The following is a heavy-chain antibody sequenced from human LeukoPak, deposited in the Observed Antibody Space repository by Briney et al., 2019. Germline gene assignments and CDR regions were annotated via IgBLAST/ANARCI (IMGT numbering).Heavy chain of an antibody. Sequence: PSETLSLTCTVSGGSISSSSYYWGWIRQPPGKGLEWIGSIYYSGSTYYNPSLKSRVTISVDTSKNQFSLKLSSVTAADTAVYYCARHGYDFWSGYYRSRFDYWGQGTLVTVSS. J-gene: IGHJ4*02. CDR1: GGSISSSSYY. V-gene: IGHV4-39*01. CDR3: ARHGYDFWSGYYRSRFDY. D-gene: IGHD3-3*01. CDR2: IYYSGST.